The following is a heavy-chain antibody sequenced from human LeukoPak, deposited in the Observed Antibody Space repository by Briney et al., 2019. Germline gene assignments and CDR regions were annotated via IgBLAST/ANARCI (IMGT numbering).Heavy chain of an antibody. CDR1: GGSVSSYY. J-gene: IGHJ3*02. CDR3: ARFLSDSSGWNADAFDI. D-gene: IGHD6-19*01. Sequence: SETLSLTCTVSGGSVSSYYWSWIRQLPGKGLEWIGFIYYSGSTNYNPSLKSRVTISVDTSKNQFSLKLNSVTAADTAVYYCARFLSDSSGWNADAFDIWGQGTMVTVSS. CDR2: IYYSGST. V-gene: IGHV4-59*02.